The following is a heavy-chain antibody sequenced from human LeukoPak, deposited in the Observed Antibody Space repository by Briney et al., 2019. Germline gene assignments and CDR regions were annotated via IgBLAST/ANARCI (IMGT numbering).Heavy chain of an antibody. D-gene: IGHD2-8*01. J-gene: IGHJ6*02. CDR3: ARMEYDYYYYYGMDV. Sequence: GASVKVSCKASGYTSTGYYMHWVRQAPGQGLEWMGWINPNSGGTNYAQKFQGRVTMTRDTSISTAYMELSRLRSDDTAVYYCARMEYDYYYYYGMDVWGQGTTVTVSS. V-gene: IGHV1-2*02. CDR2: INPNSGGT. CDR1: GYTSTGYY.